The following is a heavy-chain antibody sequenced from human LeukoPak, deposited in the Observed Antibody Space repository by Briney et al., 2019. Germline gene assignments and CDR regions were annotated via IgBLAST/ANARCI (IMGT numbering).Heavy chain of an antibody. CDR2: MNPNSGNT. Sequence: ASVRVSCKASGYTFTSYDINWVRQATGQGLEWMGWMNPNSGNTGYAQKFQGRVTMTRNTSISTAYMELSSLRSEDTAVYYCARKHKQHPWPNDAFDIWGQGTMVTVSS. D-gene: IGHD6-13*01. CDR1: GYTFTSYD. V-gene: IGHV1-8*01. J-gene: IGHJ3*02. CDR3: ARKHKQHPWPNDAFDI.